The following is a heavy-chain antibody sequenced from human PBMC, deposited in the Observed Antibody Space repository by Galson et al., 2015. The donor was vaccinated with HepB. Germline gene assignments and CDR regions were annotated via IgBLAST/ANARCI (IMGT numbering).Heavy chain of an antibody. Sequence: SLRLSCAASGFTFDDYAMHWVRQAPGKGLEWVSGISWNSGSIGYADSVKGRFTISRDNAKNSLYLQMNSLRAEDTALYYCAKDYYDSSGYGFFDLWGRGTLVTVSS. D-gene: IGHD3-22*01. V-gene: IGHV3-9*01. CDR2: ISWNSGSI. CDR3: AKDYYDSSGYGFFDL. J-gene: IGHJ2*01. CDR1: GFTFDDYA.